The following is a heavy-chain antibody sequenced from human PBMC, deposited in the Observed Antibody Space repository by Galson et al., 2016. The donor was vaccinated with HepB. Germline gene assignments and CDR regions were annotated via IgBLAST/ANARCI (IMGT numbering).Heavy chain of an antibody. J-gene: IGHJ5*02. CDR1: GYTFISYG. CDR3: ARDDWGRTSGYQPGGWFDP. V-gene: IGHV1-18*04. CDR2: VSGYTGET. D-gene: IGHD2-2*01. Sequence: SVKVSCKASGYTFISYGIVWVRQAPGQGLEWMGWVSGYTGETRYAQRFQDRVTMTIDTSTATSYMELRRITADDTGVYYCARDDWGRTSGYQPGGWFDPWGQGTRVTVSS.